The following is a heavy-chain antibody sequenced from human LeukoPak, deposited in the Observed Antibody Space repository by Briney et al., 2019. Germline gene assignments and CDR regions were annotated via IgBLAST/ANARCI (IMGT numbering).Heavy chain of an antibody. V-gene: IGHV4-59*01. CDR2: IYYSGST. D-gene: IGHD6-13*01. J-gene: IGHJ2*01. CDR3: ARDPFSIAAPWYFDL. CDR1: GGSISSYY. Sequence: SETLSLTCTVSGGSISSYYWSWIRQPPGKGLEWIGYIYYSGSTNYNPSLKSRVTISVDTSKNQFSLKLSSVTAADTAVYYCARDPFSIAAPWYFDLWGRGTLVTVSS.